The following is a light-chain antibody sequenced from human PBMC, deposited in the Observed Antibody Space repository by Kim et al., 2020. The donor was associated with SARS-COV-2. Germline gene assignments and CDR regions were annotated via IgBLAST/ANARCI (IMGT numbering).Light chain of an antibody. CDR2: YDS. V-gene: IGLV3-21*04. CDR1: DIGSES. Sequence: SYELTQPPSLSVAPGKTATFPCGGNDIGSESVHWYQHKAGQAPVVVISYDSDRPSGIPERFSGSNSGNTATLTISRVEAGDEADYYCQAWDTTNDRPVFGGGTQLTVL. J-gene: IGLJ3*02. CDR3: QAWDTTNDRPV.